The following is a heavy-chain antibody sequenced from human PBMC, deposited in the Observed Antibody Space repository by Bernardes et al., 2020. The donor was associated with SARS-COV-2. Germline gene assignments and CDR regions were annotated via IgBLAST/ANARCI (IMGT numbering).Heavy chain of an antibody. Sequence: GSTLQVCFTSSGFTFSSSAMHCVRRAPGKGPHWVAVISDDGSIKYYTDSVKGRFTISRDNSKNTLYLLMNSLRTDDTAVYYCTRGLELELITWFDYWGQGTLVIVSS. CDR1: GFTFSSSA. J-gene: IGHJ4*02. CDR3: TRGLELELITWFDY. CDR2: ISDDGSIK. D-gene: IGHD1-7*01. V-gene: IGHV3-30-3*01.